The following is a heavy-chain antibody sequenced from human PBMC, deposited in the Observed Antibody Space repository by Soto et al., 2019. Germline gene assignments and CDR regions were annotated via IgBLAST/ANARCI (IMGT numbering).Heavy chain of an antibody. V-gene: IGHV5-51*01. CDR3: ARQPRAYYYGMDV. CDR1: GYSFTSYW. CDR2: IYPGDSDT. Sequence: GESLKISCKGSGYSFTSYWIGWVRQMPGKGLEWMGIIYPGDSDTRYSPSFQGQVTISADKSISTAYLQWSSPKASDTAMYYCARQPRAYYYGMDVWGQGTTVTVS. J-gene: IGHJ6*02.